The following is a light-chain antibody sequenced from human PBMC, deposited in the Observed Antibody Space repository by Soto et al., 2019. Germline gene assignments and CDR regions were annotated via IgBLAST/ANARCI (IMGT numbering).Light chain of an antibody. V-gene: IGKV1-5*01. Sequence: MKLSPSAVSVTTEERVTITCRASQGISNDLGWYQQKPGKAPKFLIYDASTLDSVVPSRFSGSGSGTEFTLTISNLQPDDCATYCCLQYNSYSWTFGQGTKVDI. CDR2: DAS. CDR3: LQYNSYSWT. CDR1: QGISND. J-gene: IGKJ1*01.